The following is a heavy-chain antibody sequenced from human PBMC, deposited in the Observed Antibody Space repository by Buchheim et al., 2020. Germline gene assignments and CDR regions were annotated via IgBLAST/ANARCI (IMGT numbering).Heavy chain of an antibody. D-gene: IGHD6-13*01. V-gene: IGHV4-59*01. J-gene: IGHJ4*02. Sequence: QLQLQESGPGLVKPSETLSLTCTISGGFMNGYFWSWIRQSPGKGLEWIAYIFYSGNPKYNPSLGSRATISVDTSKNQFSLQLSSVTSADTVVYYCARTQIGAAVDFDYWGLGIL. CDR2: IFYSGNP. CDR1: GGFMNGYF. CDR3: ARTQIGAAVDFDY.